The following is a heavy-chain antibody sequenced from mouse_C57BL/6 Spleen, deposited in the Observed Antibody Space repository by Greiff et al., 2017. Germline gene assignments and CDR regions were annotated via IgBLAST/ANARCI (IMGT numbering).Heavy chain of an antibody. CDR1: GFSLTSYG. CDR2: IWGVGST. Sequence: VQGVESGPGLVAPSQSLSITCTVSGFSLTSYGVDWVRQSPGKGLEWLGVIWGVGSTNYNSALKSRLSISKDNSKSHVFLKMNSLQTDDTAMYYCASGDYGGFAYWGQGTLVTVSA. V-gene: IGHV2-6*01. CDR3: ASGDYGGFAY. D-gene: IGHD2-4*01. J-gene: IGHJ3*01.